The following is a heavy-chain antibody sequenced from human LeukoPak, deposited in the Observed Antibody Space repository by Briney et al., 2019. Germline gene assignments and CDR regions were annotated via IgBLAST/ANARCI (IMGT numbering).Heavy chain of an antibody. D-gene: IGHD1-20*01. CDR1: GFTGPPFSSHW. CDR2: INGDGTMT. CDR3: ATDNWYVMNL. V-gene: IGHV3-74*01. Sequence: PGGSLRLSCAASGFTGPPFSSHWIPWVRQAPGKGLMWVAHINGDGTMTTYADSVEGRFTISRDNAKSTLFLQMDSLRVEDTAIYYCATDNWYVMNLWGQGTTVTVSS. J-gene: IGHJ6*02.